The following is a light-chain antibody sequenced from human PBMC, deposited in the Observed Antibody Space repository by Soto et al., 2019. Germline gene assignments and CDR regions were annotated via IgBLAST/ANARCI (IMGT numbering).Light chain of an antibody. CDR3: QESYSTPRT. Sequence: DIQMTQSPSSLSASVGDRVTITCRASQSISFYLNWYQQKPGKAPKLLTYAASSLQSGVPSRFSGSGSGTDFTLTISSLQPEDFATYYCQESYSTPRTFGQGTRLEIK. CDR1: QSISFY. J-gene: IGKJ2*01. V-gene: IGKV1-39*01. CDR2: AAS.